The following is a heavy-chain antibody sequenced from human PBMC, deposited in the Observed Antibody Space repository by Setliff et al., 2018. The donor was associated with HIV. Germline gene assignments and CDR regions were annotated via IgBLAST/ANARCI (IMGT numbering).Heavy chain of an antibody. CDR3: ARGRIAEAFDI. Sequence: GSLRLSCAASGFTFSSNAMSWVRQAPGKGLEWVSTISGSGGSTYYADSVKGRFTISRDNSKNTLYLQMNSLRAEDTAVYYCARGRIAEAFDIWGQGTMVTVSS. V-gene: IGHV3-23*01. D-gene: IGHD6-6*01. CDR2: ISGSGGST. CDR1: GFTFSSNA. J-gene: IGHJ3*02.